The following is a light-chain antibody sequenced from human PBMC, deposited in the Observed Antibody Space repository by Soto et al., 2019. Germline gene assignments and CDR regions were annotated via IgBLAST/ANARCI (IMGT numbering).Light chain of an antibody. V-gene: IGKV4-1*01. CDR3: QQYYSTPLRT. CDR2: WAS. J-gene: IGKJ2*01. Sequence: DIVMTQSPDSLAVSLGERATINCKSSQSVFYSSNNKNYLAWYQQTPGQPPKLLIYWASTRESGVPDRFSGSGSGTDFTLTISSLQAEDVAVYYGQQYYSTPLRTFGQGTKLEIK. CDR1: QSVFYSSNNKNY.